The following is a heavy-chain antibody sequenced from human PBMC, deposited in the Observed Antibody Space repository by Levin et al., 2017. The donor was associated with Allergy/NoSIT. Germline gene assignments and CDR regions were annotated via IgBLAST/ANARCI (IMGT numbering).Heavy chain of an antibody. V-gene: IGHV3-30-3*01. CDR1: GFTFRNYA. CDR3: ARADFGPRDGDNGGHFDY. CDR2: ISYDGSNK. J-gene: IGHJ4*02. Sequence: RTGGSLRLSCAASGFTFRNYAMHWVRQAPGKGLEWVAVISYDGSNKYYADSVKGRFTISRDNSKNTLYLQMNSLRAEDTAVYYCARADFGPRDGDNGGHFDYWGQGTLVTVSS. D-gene: IGHD4-17*01.